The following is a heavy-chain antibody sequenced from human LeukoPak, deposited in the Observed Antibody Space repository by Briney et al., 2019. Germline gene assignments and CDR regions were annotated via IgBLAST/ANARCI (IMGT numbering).Heavy chain of an antibody. Sequence: SETLSLTCTVSGGSISSYYWSWIRQPPGKGLEWIGYIYYSGSTNYNPPLKSRVTISVDTSKNQFSLKLSSVTAADTAVYYCASADPGYSSSWYGAYYYYGMDVWGQGTTVTVSS. V-gene: IGHV4-59*08. CDR1: GGSISSYY. CDR2: IYYSGST. J-gene: IGHJ6*02. D-gene: IGHD6-13*01. CDR3: ASADPGYSSSWYGAYYYYGMDV.